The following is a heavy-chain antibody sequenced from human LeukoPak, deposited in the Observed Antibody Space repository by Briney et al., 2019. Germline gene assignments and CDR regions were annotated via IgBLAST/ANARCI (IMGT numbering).Heavy chain of an antibody. Sequence: ASVKVSCKASGYTFTSYGISWVRQAPGQGLEWMGWISAYNGNTNYAQKPQGRVTMTTDTSTSTAYMELRSLRSDDTAVYYCASPSPAGRSTSWAAFGIWGQGTMVTVSS. J-gene: IGHJ3*02. CDR1: GYTFTSYG. CDR2: ISAYNGNT. D-gene: IGHD2-2*01. CDR3: ASPSPAGRSTSWAAFGI. V-gene: IGHV1-18*01.